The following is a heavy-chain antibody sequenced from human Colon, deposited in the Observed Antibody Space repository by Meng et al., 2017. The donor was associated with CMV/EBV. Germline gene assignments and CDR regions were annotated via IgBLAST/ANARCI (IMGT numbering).Heavy chain of an antibody. D-gene: IGHD3-3*01. V-gene: IGHV3-30-3*01. Sequence: GGSLRLSCAASRFAFSFYAMHWVRQAPGKGLEWVAAISKDGTSIYYAESVKGRFTISRDNAKNSLYLQMNSLRAEDTAVYYCARVTAIFGVVIVGMDVWGQGTTVTVSS. CDR2: ISKDGTSI. J-gene: IGHJ6*02. CDR3: ARVTAIFGVVIVGMDV. CDR1: RFAFSFYA.